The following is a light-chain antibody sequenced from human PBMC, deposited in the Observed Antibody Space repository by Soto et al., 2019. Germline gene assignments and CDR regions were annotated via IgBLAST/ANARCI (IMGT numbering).Light chain of an antibody. Sequence: QSALTQPASVSGSPGQSITISCTGTSSDVGGYNYVSWYQQHPGKAPKLMIYEVSNRPSGVSNRFSGSNSGNTASLTISGLQDEDEADYYCSSYTSSSTPYVFGTGTKLTDL. CDR1: SSDVGGYNY. V-gene: IGLV2-14*01. CDR3: SSYTSSSTPYV. J-gene: IGLJ1*01. CDR2: EVS.